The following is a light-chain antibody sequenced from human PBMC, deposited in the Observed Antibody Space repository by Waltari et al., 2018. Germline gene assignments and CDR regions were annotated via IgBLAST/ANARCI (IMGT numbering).Light chain of an antibody. CDR3: MQGTHWPYT. V-gene: IGKV2-30*01. CDR2: KVS. J-gene: IGKJ2*01. Sequence: DAVLTQSPLSLPVTLGQPASISCRSSQSLVYGDGNTYLNWFQQRPGQSPRRLIYKVSNRGSGVPDRVSGSGSGTDFTLKISRVEAEDIGVYFCMQGTHWPYTFGQVTKLEIK. CDR1: QSLVYGDGNTY.